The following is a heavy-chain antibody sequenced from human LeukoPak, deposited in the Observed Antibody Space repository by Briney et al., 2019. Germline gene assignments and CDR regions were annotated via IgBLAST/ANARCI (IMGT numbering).Heavy chain of an antibody. V-gene: IGHV4-61*02. J-gene: IGHJ4*02. CDR2: IYTSGIT. CDR1: GGSINGGDYY. CDR3: ARLVDRLMFDY. D-gene: IGHD2-21*02. Sequence: PSETLSLTCTVSGGSINGGDYYWSWIRQPAGKPLEWIGRIYTSGITTYKSSLESRVTISIDTSKNRFSLKLNSVTASDTAVYYCARLVDRLMFDYWGQGTQVTVSS.